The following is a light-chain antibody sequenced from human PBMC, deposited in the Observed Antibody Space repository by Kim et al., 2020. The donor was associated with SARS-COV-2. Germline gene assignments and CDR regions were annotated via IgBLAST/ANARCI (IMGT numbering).Light chain of an antibody. CDR2: GAS. J-gene: IGKJ1*01. V-gene: IGKV3-15*01. Sequence: SPGERATLSCRASQNIDNKLAWYQQKPGQAPRLLIHGASTRATGIPASLSGSGSGTEFILTINSLQSEDFAVYYCQQYNEWPRTFGQGTKVDIK. CDR1: QNIDNK. CDR3: QQYNEWPRT.